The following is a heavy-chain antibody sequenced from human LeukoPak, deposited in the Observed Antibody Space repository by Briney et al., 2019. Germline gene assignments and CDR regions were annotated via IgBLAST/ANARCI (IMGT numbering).Heavy chain of an antibody. CDR2: TYYRSKWYN. J-gene: IGHJ4*02. D-gene: IGHD6-19*01. CDR3: ARDPRVSAGWQFDY. V-gene: IGHV6-1*01. Sequence: SQTLSLICAISGDSVSSKSATWNWIRQSPSRGLEWLGKTYYRSKWYNDSAVSVTSRINISPDTSKNQSSLQLNSVTPEDTAVYYCARDPRVSAGWQFDYWGQGTLVTVSS. CDR1: GDSVSSKSAT.